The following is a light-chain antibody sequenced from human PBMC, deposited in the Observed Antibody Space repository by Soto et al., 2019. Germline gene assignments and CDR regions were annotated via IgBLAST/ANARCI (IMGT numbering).Light chain of an antibody. J-gene: IGKJ1*01. Sequence: DIQMTQSPSTLSASVGDRVTITCRASESIDSWLAWHQQKPGRAPKLLISKASSLESGVPARFSCSGFGTEFTLTISSLQPDEFATYYCQQYNSYRAFGQGTKVEI. CDR1: ESIDSW. V-gene: IGKV1-5*03. CDR3: QQYNSYRA. CDR2: KAS.